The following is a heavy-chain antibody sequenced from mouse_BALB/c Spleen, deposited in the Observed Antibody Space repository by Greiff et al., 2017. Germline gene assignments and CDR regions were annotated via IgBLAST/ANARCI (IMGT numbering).Heavy chain of an antibody. Sequence: EVKLVESGGGLVQPGGSRKLSCAASGFTFSSFGMHWVRQAPEKGLEWVAYISSGSSTIYYPDSVKGRFTISRDNAKNNLYLQMSSLKSEDTAMYYCARGWLRRKYFDVWGAGTTVTVSS. J-gene: IGHJ1*01. CDR1: GFTFSSFG. D-gene: IGHD2-2*01. V-gene: IGHV5-17*03. CDR2: ISSGSSTI. CDR3: ARGWLRRKYFDV.